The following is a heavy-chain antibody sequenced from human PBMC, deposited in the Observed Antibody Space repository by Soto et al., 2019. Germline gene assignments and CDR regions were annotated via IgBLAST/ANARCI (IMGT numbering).Heavy chain of an antibody. CDR3: AKGNAWGVLLAY. CDR1: GGSISSGGYY. D-gene: IGHD3-16*01. CDR2: IYYSGST. J-gene: IGHJ4*02. Sequence: SETLSLTCTVSGGSISSGGYYWSWIRQHPGTGLEWIGYIYYSGSTCYNPSLKSRVTISLDTSKNQFSLWLSSVTAADTAVYYCAKGNAWGVLLAYWGQGPLVTVYS. V-gene: IGHV4-31*03.